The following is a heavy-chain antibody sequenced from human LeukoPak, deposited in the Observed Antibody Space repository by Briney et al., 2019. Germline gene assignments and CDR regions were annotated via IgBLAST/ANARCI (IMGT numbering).Heavy chain of an antibody. CDR3: AKAKTQAMVLPGNY. V-gene: IGHV3-23*01. CDR1: GFTFSNYA. J-gene: IGHJ4*02. Sequence: PGGSLRLSCAASGFTFSNYAMSCVRQAPGKGLEWVSSISGSGDTTYYADSVKGRFTISRDNSKNTLYLQMNSLRAEDTAVYYCAKAKTQAMVLPGNYWGQGTLVTVSS. CDR2: ISGSGDTT. D-gene: IGHD5-18*01.